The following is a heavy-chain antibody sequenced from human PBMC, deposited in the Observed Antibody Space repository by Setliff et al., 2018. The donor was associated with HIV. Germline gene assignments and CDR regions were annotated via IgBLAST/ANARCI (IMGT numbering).Heavy chain of an antibody. V-gene: IGHV3-48*01. CDR1: EFTFSSYA. D-gene: IGHD2-15*01. J-gene: IGHJ4*02. CDR2: ISSSSSTI. Sequence: PGESLKISCAASEFTFSSYAMHWVRQAPGKGLEWVAVISSSSSTICYADSVKGRFTISRDNAKNSLYLQMNSLRAEDTAVYYCARDGLEGDMAGRQRTYVFDYWGQGTLVTVSS. CDR3: ARDGLEGDMAGRQRTYVFDY.